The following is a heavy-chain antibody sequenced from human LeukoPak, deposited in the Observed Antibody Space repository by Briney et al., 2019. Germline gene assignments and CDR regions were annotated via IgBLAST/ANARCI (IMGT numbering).Heavy chain of an antibody. CDR3: ARGLIAAAATAEDY. CDR1: GGTFSSYA. CDR2: IIPIFGTA. J-gene: IGHJ4*02. D-gene: IGHD6-13*01. V-gene: IGHV1-69*05. Sequence: SVKVSYKASGGTFSSYAISWVRKAPGQGLEWMGGIIPIFGTANYAQKFQGRVTITTDESTSTAYMELSSLRSEDTAVYYCARGLIAAAATAEDYWGQGTLVTVSS.